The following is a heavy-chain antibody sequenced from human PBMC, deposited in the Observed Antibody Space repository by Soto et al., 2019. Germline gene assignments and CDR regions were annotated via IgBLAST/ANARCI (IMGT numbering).Heavy chain of an antibody. D-gene: IGHD3-10*01. J-gene: IGHJ3*01. V-gene: IGHV4-34*01. CDR3: AGYSSSFVALEV. CDR1: GGSFTDYD. Sequence: QVPLQQWGAGLLKPSETLSLNCAVLGGSFTDYDWTRVRQSPGRGLAWIGEVSQSGRITYNPSLKSRFTISGDTAKNQFSLRLTSVTAADTAVYYCAGYSSSFVALEVWGHGTEVTVSS. CDR2: VSQSGRI.